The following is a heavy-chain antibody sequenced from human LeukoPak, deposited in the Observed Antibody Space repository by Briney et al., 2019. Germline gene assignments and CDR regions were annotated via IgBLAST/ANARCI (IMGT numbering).Heavy chain of an antibody. V-gene: IGHV4-38-2*02. Sequence: SETLSLTCSVSGYSISSGYNWGWIRQPPGKGPEWIGSTHHSGATFYNPSLKSRVTISVDTSKNQVSLKLSSVTAADTAVYYCARGETSGWSGGTLFDYWGQGTLVTVSS. J-gene: IGHJ4*02. D-gene: IGHD6-19*01. CDR3: ARGETSGWSGGTLFDY. CDR1: GYSISSGYN. CDR2: THHSGAT.